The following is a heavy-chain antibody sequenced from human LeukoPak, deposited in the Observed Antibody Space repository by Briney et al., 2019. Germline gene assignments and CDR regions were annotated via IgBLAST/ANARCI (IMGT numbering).Heavy chain of an antibody. CDR2: IIPIFGTA. D-gene: IGHD2-21*02. V-gene: IGHV1-69*13. J-gene: IGHJ4*02. CDR1: GGTFSSYA. CDR3: ARGWLAETTVVTPYNY. Sequence: ASVKVSCKASGGTFSSYAISWVRQAPGQGLEWMGGIIPIFGTANYAQKFQGRVTITAVESTSTAYMELSSLRSEDTAVYYCARGWLAETTVVTPYNYWGQGTLVTVSS.